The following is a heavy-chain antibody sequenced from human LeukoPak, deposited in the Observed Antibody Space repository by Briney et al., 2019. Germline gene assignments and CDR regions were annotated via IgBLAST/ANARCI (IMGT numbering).Heavy chain of an antibody. D-gene: IGHD6-13*01. V-gene: IGHV5-51*01. CDR2: IYPGDSDT. Sequence: GESLKISYKGSGYSFTSYWIGWVRQMPGKGLEWMGIIYPGDSDTRYSPSFQGQVTISADKSISTAYLQWSSLKASDTAMYYCARVEQQLAAPFDYWGQGTLVTVSS. J-gene: IGHJ4*02. CDR3: ARVEQQLAAPFDY. CDR1: GYSFTSYW.